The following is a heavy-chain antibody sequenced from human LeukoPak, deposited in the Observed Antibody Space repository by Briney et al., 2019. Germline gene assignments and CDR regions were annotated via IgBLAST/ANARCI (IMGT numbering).Heavy chain of an antibody. Sequence: PSETLSLTCAVYGGSFSGYYWSWIRQPPGKGLEWIGEINHSGSTNYNPSLKSRVTISVDTSKNQFSLKLSSVTAADTAVYYCARYTVAGTPSWGQGTLVTVSS. CDR3: ARYTVAGTPS. CDR1: GGSFSGYY. V-gene: IGHV4-34*01. CDR2: INHSGST. J-gene: IGHJ5*02. D-gene: IGHD6-19*01.